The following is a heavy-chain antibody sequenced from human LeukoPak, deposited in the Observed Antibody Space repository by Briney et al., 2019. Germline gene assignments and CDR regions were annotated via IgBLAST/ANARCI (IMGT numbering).Heavy chain of an antibody. Sequence: HPGGSLRLSCAASGFTFSSYSMNWVRRAPGKGLEWVSYISSGSSTIYYADSVKGRFTISRDNAKNSLYLQMNSLRAEDTAVYYCARDLDYGDYVPNWFDPWGQGTLVTVSS. D-gene: IGHD4-17*01. V-gene: IGHV3-48*01. CDR2: ISSGSSTI. J-gene: IGHJ5*02. CDR3: ARDLDYGDYVPNWFDP. CDR1: GFTFSSYS.